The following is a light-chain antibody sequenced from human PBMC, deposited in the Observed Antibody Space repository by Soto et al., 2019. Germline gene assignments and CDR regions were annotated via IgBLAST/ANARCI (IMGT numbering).Light chain of an antibody. V-gene: IGKV3-20*01. CDR3: QQYGSSPWT. CDR2: GAS. Sequence: EIVLTQSPGTLSLSPGERATLSCRASQSVSSSYLAWYQQKPGQAPRLLIYGASSRATGIPDRFSGSGSGTDFTLTISRLEHEAFAVYYCQQYGSSPWTFGQGTKVEIK. J-gene: IGKJ1*01. CDR1: QSVSSSY.